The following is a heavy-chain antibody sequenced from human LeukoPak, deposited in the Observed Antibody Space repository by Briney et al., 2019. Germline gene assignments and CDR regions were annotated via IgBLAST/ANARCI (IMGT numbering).Heavy chain of an antibody. D-gene: IGHD3-3*01. CDR3: ARHVGLEWLHDAFDI. Sequence: GESLKISCKGSGYRFTSYWIGWVRPMPGKGLEWMGIIYPGDSDTRYSPSFQGQVTISADKSISTAYLQWSSLKASDTAMYYCARHVGLEWLHDAFDIWGQGTMVTVSS. J-gene: IGHJ3*02. V-gene: IGHV5-51*01. CDR1: GYRFTSYW. CDR2: IYPGDSDT.